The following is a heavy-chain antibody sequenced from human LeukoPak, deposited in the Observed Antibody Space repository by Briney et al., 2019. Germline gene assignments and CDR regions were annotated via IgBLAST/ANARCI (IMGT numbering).Heavy chain of an antibody. D-gene: IGHD4-23*01. J-gene: IGHJ2*01. V-gene: IGHV4-38-2*02. Sequence: SETLSLTCTVSGYSISSGYYWGWIRQPPGKGLEWIGSIYHSGSTYYNPSLKSRVTISVDTSKNQFSLKLSSVTAADTAVYYCARHERRLRWPGGYFDLWGRGTLVTVSS. CDR2: IYHSGST. CDR1: GYSISSGYY. CDR3: ARHERRLRWPGGYFDL.